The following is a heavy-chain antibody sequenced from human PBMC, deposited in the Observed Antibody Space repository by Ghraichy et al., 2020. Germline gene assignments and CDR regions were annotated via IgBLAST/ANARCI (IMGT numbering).Heavy chain of an antibody. V-gene: IGHV3-23*01. Sequence: GSLRLSCAASGFTFSSYAMSWVRQAPGKGLEWVSAISGSGGSTYYADSVKGRFTISRDNSKNTLYLQMNSLRAEDTAVYYCANPVTYYYDSSVKRDYWGQGTLVTVSS. D-gene: IGHD3-22*01. CDR2: ISGSGGST. J-gene: IGHJ4*02. CDR1: GFTFSSYA. CDR3: ANPVTYYYDSSVKRDY.